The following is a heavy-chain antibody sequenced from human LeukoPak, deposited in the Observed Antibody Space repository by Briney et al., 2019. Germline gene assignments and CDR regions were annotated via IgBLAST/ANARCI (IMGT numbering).Heavy chain of an antibody. Sequence: NPSETLSLTCAVYGGSFSGYYWSWIRQPPGKGLEWIGEINHSGSTNYNPSLKSRVTISVDTSKNQFSLKLSSVTAADTAVYYCARGGGSSSNNRWFDPWGQGTLVTVSS. CDR1: GGSFSGYY. J-gene: IGHJ5*02. V-gene: IGHV4-34*01. CDR3: ARGGGSSSNNRWFDP. D-gene: IGHD6-6*01. CDR2: INHSGST.